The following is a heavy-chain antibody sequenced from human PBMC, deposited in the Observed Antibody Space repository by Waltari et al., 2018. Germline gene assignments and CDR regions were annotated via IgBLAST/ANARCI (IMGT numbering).Heavy chain of an antibody. CDR3: ARDRGYSGYDLLDAFDI. CDR2: IYYSGST. V-gene: IGHV4-30-4*08. J-gene: IGHJ3*02. D-gene: IGHD5-12*01. Sequence: QVQLQESGPGLVKPSQTLSLICTVSGGSISGADYYWSWVRQPPGKGLEGIGYIYYSGSTYYNPSLKSRVTISVDTSKNQFSLKLSSVTAADTAVYYCARDRGYSGYDLLDAFDIWGLGTIVTVSS. CDR1: GGSISGADYY.